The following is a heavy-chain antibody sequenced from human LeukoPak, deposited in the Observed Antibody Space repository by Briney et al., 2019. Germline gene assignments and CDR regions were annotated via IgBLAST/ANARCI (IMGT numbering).Heavy chain of an antibody. CDR2: IRVSGGST. V-gene: IGHV3-23*01. CDR3: ARIAAAGPFDY. Sequence: GGSLRLSCAASGFTFSSYDMSWVRQAPGKGLEWVSSIRVSGGSTYYADSVKGRFTISRHNSQNTVSLQMDGLRAEDTAVYYCARIAAAGPFDYWGQGTLVTVSS. CDR1: GFTFSSYD. D-gene: IGHD6-13*01. J-gene: IGHJ4*02.